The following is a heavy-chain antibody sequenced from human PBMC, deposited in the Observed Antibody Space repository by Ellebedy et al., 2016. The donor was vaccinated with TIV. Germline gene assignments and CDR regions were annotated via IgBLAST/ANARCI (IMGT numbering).Heavy chain of an antibody. D-gene: IGHD6-19*01. CDR2: IIPIFGTA. V-gene: IGHV1-69*13. CDR3: ARDRTEGGWYNKNLLDY. J-gene: IGHJ4*02. CDR1: GGTFSSYA. Sequence: ASVKVSCKASGGTFSSYAISWVRQAPGQGLEWMGGIIPIFGTANYAQKFQGRVTITADESTSTAYMELSSLRSEDTAVYYCARDRTEGGWYNKNLLDYWGQGTLVTVSS.